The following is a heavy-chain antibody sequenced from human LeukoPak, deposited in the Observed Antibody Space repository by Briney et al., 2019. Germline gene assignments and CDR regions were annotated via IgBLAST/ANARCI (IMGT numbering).Heavy chain of an antibody. CDR1: GFTFSNSW. V-gene: IGHV3-74*01. CDR2: ITGDGRST. J-gene: IGHJ4*02. CDR3: ARNPSLDY. Sequence: PGGSLRLSCAASGFTFSNSWMHWVRQAPGKGQEWVSRITGDGRSTDYADSVMGRFTISRDNANNTLYLQMNSLRADDTAVYYCARNPSLDYWGQGTLVTVSS.